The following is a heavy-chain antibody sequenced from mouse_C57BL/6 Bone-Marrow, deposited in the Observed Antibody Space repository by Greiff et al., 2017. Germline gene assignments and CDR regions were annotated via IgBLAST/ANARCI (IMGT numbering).Heavy chain of an antibody. CDR1: GFSFNTYA. J-gene: IGHJ4*01. CDR2: IRSKSNNYAT. D-gene: IGHD3-3*01. Sequence: GGGLVQPKGSLKLSCAASGFSFNTYAMNWVRQAPGKGVEWVARIRSKSNNYATYYADSVKDRFTIYRDDSESMLYLQMNNLKTEDTAMYYCVRHEGPLGAMDYWGQGTSVTVSS. V-gene: IGHV10-1*01. CDR3: VRHEGPLGAMDY.